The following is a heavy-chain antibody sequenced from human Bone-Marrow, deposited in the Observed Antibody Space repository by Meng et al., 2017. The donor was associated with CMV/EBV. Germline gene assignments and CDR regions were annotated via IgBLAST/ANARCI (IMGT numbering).Heavy chain of an antibody. V-gene: IGHV4-61*01. Sequence: SETLSLTCTVSGGSVSSGSYYWSWIRQPPGKGLEWIGYIYYSGSTNYNPSLKSRVTISVDTSKNQFSLKLSSVTAADTAVYYCARNNYDFWSGGPHYYGMDVWGQGNTVTVSS. J-gene: IGHJ6*02. D-gene: IGHD3-3*01. CDR1: GGSVSSGSYY. CDR2: IYYSGST. CDR3: ARNNYDFWSGGPHYYGMDV.